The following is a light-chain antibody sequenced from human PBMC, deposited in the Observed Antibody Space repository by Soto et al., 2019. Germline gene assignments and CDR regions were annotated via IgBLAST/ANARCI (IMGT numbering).Light chain of an antibody. CDR1: QSLLHSNGYNY. CDR2: WGS. Sequence: DIVMTQSPLSLPVTPGEPASISCRSSQSLLHSNGYNYLDWYLQKPGQSPQLLIYWGSNRASGVPDRFSGSGAGTDFTLKINRVEAEDVGGYFCKQGLQCSPTFGQRTKVEIK. CDR3: KQGLQCSPT. J-gene: IGKJ1*01. V-gene: IGKV2-28*01.